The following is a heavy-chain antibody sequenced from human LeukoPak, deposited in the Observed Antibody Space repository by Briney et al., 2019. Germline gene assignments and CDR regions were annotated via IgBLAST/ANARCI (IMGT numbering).Heavy chain of an antibody. CDR1: GFTFSSYG. CDR3: AREGLLTNPNNAFDV. CDR2: MWSNESHK. J-gene: IGHJ3*01. Sequence: PGTSLRLSCAASGFTFSSYGMHWVRQRPGKGLEWVTVMWSNESHKYYADSVKGRFAVSRDSAKSTLYLQIESLKVVDTAVYYCAREGLLTNPNNAFDVWGQGTMVTVSS. V-gene: IGHV3-33*01. D-gene: IGHD3-16*01.